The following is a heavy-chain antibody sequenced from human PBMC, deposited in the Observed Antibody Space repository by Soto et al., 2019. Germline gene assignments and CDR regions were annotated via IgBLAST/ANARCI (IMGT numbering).Heavy chain of an antibody. CDR3: AYMVDTGRIDY. V-gene: IGHV2-5*01. CDR2: IYCNDDK. J-gene: IGHJ4*02. D-gene: IGHD5-18*01. CDR1: VFSLSTSGVG. Sequence: PTLVNPTQPLTLTCTFSVFSLSTSGVGVGWIRQPPGKALEWLALIYCNDDKRYSPSLKSMLTITKNTSKNQVVLTMTNMDPVDTGTYYCAYMVDTGRIDYWGQGSL.